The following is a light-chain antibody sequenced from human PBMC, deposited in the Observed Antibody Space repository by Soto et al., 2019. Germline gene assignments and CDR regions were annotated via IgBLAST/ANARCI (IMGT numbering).Light chain of an antibody. V-gene: IGKV1-9*01. CDR2: AAS. J-gene: IGKJ3*01. CDR1: QGISTY. Sequence: DVQLTQSPSFLSASVGDRVTITCRASQGISTYLAWYQQKPGKATKLLIYAASTLLSGVPSRFSGSGSGTEFTLTISSLQPEDFATYYRQQLDRYPIFTCGPGTKVDIK. CDR3: QQLDRYPIFT.